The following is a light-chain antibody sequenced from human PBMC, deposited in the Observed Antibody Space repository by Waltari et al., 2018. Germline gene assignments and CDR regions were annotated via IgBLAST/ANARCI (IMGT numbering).Light chain of an antibody. CDR3: GTWDHSLHGVV. CDR2: DNS. V-gene: IGLV1-51*01. J-gene: IGLJ2*01. CDR1: SSNIGTDH. Sequence: QSVLTQPPSVSAAPGQKVTISCSGNSSNIGTDHVSWFQQLPGTVPKVVIYDNSERPPGIPARVSGSKSGTSATLGITGLQTGDEACYYCGTWDHSLHGVVFGGGTELTVL.